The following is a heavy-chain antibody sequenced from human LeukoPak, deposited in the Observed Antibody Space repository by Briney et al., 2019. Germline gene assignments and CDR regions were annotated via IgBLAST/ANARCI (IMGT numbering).Heavy chain of an antibody. J-gene: IGHJ6*02. Sequence: ASVKVSCKASGYTFTSYDINWVRQATGQGLEWMGWMNPNSGNTGYAQKFQGRVTMTRDTSTSTVYMELSSLRSEDTAVYYCARDTPGLLVYAGPYYGMDVWGQGTTVTVSS. CDR1: GYTFTSYD. V-gene: IGHV1-8*01. D-gene: IGHD2-8*02. CDR3: ARDTPGLLVYAGPYYGMDV. CDR2: MNPNSGNT.